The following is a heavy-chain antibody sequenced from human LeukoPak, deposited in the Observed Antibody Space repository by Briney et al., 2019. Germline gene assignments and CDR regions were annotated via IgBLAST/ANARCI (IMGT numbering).Heavy chain of an antibody. D-gene: IGHD2-2*01. CDR1: GYTFTYYY. V-gene: IGHV1-2*02. CDR3: ARANALYCSSTSCLFDY. J-gene: IGHJ4*02. Sequence: GASVKVSCKASGYTFTYYYIHWVRHAPGQGLEWMAWINPNSGGTYYAQNFHDRITLTRDTSISTAYMELSRLRSDDTAIYYCARANALYCSSTSCLFDYWGQGTLVTVSS. CDR2: INPNSGGT.